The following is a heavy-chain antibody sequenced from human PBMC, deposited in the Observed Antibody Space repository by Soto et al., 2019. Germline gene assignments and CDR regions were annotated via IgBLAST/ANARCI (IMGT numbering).Heavy chain of an antibody. J-gene: IGHJ1*01. CDR3: AREHIAAAGKTYFQH. V-gene: IGHV1-69*13. Sequence: ASVKVSCKASGGTFSSYAISWVRQAPGQGLEWMGGIIPIFGTANYAQKFQGRVTITADESTSTAYMELSSLRSEDTAVYYCAREHIAAAGKTYFQHWGQGTLVTVS. D-gene: IGHD6-13*01. CDR2: IIPIFGTA. CDR1: GGTFSSYA.